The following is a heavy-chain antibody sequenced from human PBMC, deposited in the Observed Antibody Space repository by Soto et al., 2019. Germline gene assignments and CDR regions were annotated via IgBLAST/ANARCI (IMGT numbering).Heavy chain of an antibody. D-gene: IGHD3-22*01. CDR2: IYSGGGT. CDR3: ARDAYYYDSSGHYSEYFQH. J-gene: IGHJ1*01. Sequence: GGSLRLSCAASGFSVSSNYLSWVRQAPGKGLEWVSVIYSGGGTYYADSVKGRFTISRDDSKNTLFLQMNSLRADDTAIYYFARDAYYYDSSGHYSEYFQHWGQGTLVTVSS. V-gene: IGHV3-53*01. CDR1: GFSVSSNY.